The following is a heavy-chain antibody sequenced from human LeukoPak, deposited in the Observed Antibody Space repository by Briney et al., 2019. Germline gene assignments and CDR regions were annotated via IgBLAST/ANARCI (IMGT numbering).Heavy chain of an antibody. V-gene: IGHV3-23*01. J-gene: IGHJ6*03. CDR3: AKSGASPLYHMDV. CDR2: LTGSSGTA. Sequence: PGGSLRLSCAASGFSLSNYGVNWVRQAPGKGLERVSGLTGSSGTAYYAGSVKGRFTISRDDSKNTLYLQMSSLRVDDTAIYYCAKSGASPLYHMDVWGKGATVTVSS. D-gene: IGHD1-26*01. CDR1: GFSLSNYG.